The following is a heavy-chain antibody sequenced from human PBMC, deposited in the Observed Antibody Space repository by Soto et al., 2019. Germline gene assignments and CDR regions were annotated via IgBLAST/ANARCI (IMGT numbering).Heavy chain of an antibody. V-gene: IGHV3-23*01. CDR3: VLREWFSTRPAYYYGLDV. D-gene: IGHD3-10*01. J-gene: IGHJ6*02. Sequence: GGSLRLSCAASGFTFSNFAMNWVRQAPGKGLEWVSGISGSGGGTFYADSVKGRFTISRDNSKNTLYLQMNSLRAEDTAVYYCVLREWFSTRPAYYYGLDVWGQGTTVTSP. CDR2: ISGSGGGT. CDR1: GFTFSNFA.